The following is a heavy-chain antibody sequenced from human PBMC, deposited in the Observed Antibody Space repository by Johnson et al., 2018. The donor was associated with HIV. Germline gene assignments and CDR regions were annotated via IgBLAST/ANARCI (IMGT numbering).Heavy chain of an antibody. CDR2: ISSSGDII. V-gene: IGHV3-11*04. CDR3: ARLPSGYSRDAFDI. CDR1: GFTFSDYY. D-gene: IGHD5-18*01. J-gene: IGHJ3*02. Sequence: VESGGGLVKPGGSLRLSCAASGFTFSDYYMTWIRQAPGKGLEWLSFISSSGDIIRYADSVKGRFSISRDNSKNTLYLQMNRLTVEDTALYYCARLPSGYSRDAFDIWGQGTMVTVSS.